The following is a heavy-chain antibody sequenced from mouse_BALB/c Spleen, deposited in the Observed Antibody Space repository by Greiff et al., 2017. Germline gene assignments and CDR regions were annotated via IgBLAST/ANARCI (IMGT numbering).Heavy chain of an antibody. J-gene: IGHJ4*01. CDR3: ARTDGKRGYAMDY. D-gene: IGHD2-1*01. CDR1: GYTFTSYW. V-gene: IGHV1-7*01. CDR2: INPSTGYT. Sequence: QVQLQQSGAELAKPGASVKMSCKASGYTFTSYWMHWVKQRPGQGLEWIGYINPSTGYTEYNQKFKDKATLTADKSSSTAYMQLSSLTSEDSAVYYCARTDGKRGYAMDYWGQGTSVTVSS.